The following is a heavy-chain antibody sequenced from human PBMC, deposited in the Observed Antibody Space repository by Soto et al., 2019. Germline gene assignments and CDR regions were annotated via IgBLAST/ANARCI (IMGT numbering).Heavy chain of an antibody. V-gene: IGHV4-30-2*01. D-gene: IGHD2-2*01. J-gene: IGHJ5*02. CDR3: ARVPDR. Sequence: QLQLQESGSGLVKPSQTLSLTCAVSGGSISSGGYSWSWIRQPPGKGLEWIGYIFHSGSTDYNPSLKRRVTRAVGRSKNQFFLKLRSVTAADTAVYSCARVPDRWGQGTLVTVSS. CDR1: GGSISSGGYS. CDR2: IFHSGST.